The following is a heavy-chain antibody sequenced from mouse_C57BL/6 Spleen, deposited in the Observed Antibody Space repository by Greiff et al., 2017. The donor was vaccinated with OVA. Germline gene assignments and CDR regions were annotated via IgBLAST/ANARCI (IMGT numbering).Heavy chain of an antibody. Sequence: VQLKESGPGLVKPSPSLSLTCSVTGYSITSGYYWNWIRQFPGNKLEWMGYISYDGSTNYNPSLKNRISITRDTSTNPFFLKFNSVTTEDTATYYCAREIYYGNYEAMDDWGQGTSVTVSS. CDR3: AREIYYGNYEAMDD. V-gene: IGHV3-6*01. CDR1: GYSITSGYY. D-gene: IGHD2-1*01. CDR2: ISYDGST. J-gene: IGHJ4*01.